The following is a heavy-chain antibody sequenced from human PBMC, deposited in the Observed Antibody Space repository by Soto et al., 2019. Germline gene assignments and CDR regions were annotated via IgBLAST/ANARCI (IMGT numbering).Heavy chain of an antibody. CDR2: IKSDGSST. J-gene: IGHJ6*02. V-gene: IGHV3-74*01. D-gene: IGHD3-10*01. Sequence: EVQLVESGGGLVQPGGSLRLSCAASGFTSSNYWMHWVRQAPGKGLVWVSRIKSDGSSTSYADSVKGRFTISRDNAKNTLDLQMLGLRAEDMAVYYCARSVRSGSFPYYYYAMDVWGQGTTVTVSS. CDR1: GFTSSNYW. CDR3: ARSVRSGSFPYYYYAMDV.